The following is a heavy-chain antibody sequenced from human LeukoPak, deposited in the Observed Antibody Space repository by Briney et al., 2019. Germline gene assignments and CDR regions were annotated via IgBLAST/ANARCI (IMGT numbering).Heavy chain of an antibody. CDR3: ARVYYDSSGYVTPYYYYGMDV. Sequence: ASVKVSCKASGYTFTGYYMHWVRQAPGQGLEWMGWINPNSGGTNYAQKFQGRVTMTRDTSISTAYMELSRLRSDDTAVYYCARVYYDSSGYVTPYYYYGMDVWGQGTTVTVSS. CDR1: GYTFTGYY. J-gene: IGHJ6*02. V-gene: IGHV1-2*02. CDR2: INPNSGGT. D-gene: IGHD3-22*01.